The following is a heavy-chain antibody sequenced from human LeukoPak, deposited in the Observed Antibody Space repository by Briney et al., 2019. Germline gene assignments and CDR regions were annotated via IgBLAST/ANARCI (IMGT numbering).Heavy chain of an antibody. CDR2: IYYSGTT. Sequence: SETLSLTCTVSGGSISSYFWTWIRQPPGKGLEWIGYIYYSGTTNYNPSLKSRVTISVDTSKNQFSLKLSSATAADTAVYYCARESFQANDYIGNYYYYMDVWGKGTTVTVS. V-gene: IGHV4-59*01. D-gene: IGHD4-23*01. CDR1: GGSISSYF. J-gene: IGHJ6*03. CDR3: ARESFQANDYIGNYYYYMDV.